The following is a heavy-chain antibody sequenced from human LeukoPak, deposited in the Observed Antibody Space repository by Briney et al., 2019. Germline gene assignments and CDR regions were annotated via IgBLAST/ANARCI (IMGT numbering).Heavy chain of an antibody. J-gene: IGHJ4*02. CDR1: GFTFSSYA. V-gene: IGHV3-23*01. D-gene: IGHD1-26*01. CDR3: AEDPDRYSGSYYFDY. Sequence: GGSLRLSCAASGFTFSSYAMSWVRQAPGKGLEWVSAISGSGGSTYYADSVKDRFTISRDNSKNTLYLQMNSLRAEDTAVYYCAEDPDRYSGSYYFDYWGQGTLVTVSS. CDR2: ISGSGGST.